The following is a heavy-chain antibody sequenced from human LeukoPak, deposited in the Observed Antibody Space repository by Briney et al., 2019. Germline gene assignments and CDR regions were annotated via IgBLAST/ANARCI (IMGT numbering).Heavy chain of an antibody. CDR1: GFTFSRYW. D-gene: IGHD5-12*01. V-gene: IGHV3-7*05. J-gene: IGHJ4*02. CDR2: IKPDGSEK. Sequence: GGSLRLSCAASGFTFSRYWMSWVRQAPGKGLESVANIKPDGSEKYYVDSVKGRFTISRDNAKNSLYLQVNSLRAEDTAVYYCARDNSGSDPEHWARWGQGTLVIVSS. CDR3: ARDNSGSDPEHWAR.